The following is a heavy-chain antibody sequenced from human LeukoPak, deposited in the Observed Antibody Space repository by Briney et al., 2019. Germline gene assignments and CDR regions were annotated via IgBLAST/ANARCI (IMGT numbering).Heavy chain of an antibody. CDR3: ARDRYISRSWGYDFDY. D-gene: IGHD6-13*01. CDR1: GFTFSSYW. J-gene: IGHJ4*02. V-gene: IGHV3-7*01. Sequence: GGSLRLSCAASGFTFSSYWMSWVRQAPGKRLEWVANIKQDGSEKYYVDSVKGRFTISRDNAKNSLYLQMNSLRAEDTAVYYCARDRYISRSWGYDFDYWGQGTLVTVSS. CDR2: IKQDGSEK.